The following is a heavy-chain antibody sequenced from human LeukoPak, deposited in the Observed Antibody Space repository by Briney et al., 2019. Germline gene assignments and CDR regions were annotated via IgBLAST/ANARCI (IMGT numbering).Heavy chain of an antibody. V-gene: IGHV3-48*01. J-gene: IGHJ4*02. D-gene: IGHD3-10*01. Sequence: GGSPRLSCAASGFTFSSYSMNWVRQAPGKGLEWVSYISSSSTIYYADSVKGRFTISRDNAKNSLYLQMNSLRAEDTAVYYCARDLAVRGVSGYWGQGTLVTVSS. CDR1: GFTFSSYS. CDR3: ARDLAVRGVSGY. CDR2: ISSSSTI.